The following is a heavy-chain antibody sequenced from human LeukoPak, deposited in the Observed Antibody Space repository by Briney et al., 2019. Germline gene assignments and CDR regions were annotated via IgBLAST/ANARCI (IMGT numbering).Heavy chain of an antibody. CDR3: ARAGGYCSGGSCYRGYSWFDP. CDR1: GFTFSSSG. Sequence: PGGSLRLSCAASGFTFSSSGMHWVRQAPGKGLEWVAVILYNGSNKYYADSAKGRFTISRDNSKNTLYLQMSSLRVEDTAVYYCARAGGYCSGGSCYRGYSWFDPWGQGTLVTVSS. D-gene: IGHD2-15*01. CDR2: ILYNGSNK. V-gene: IGHV3-33*01. J-gene: IGHJ5*02.